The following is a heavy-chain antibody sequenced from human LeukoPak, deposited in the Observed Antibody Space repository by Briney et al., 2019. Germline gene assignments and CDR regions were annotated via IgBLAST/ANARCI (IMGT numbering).Heavy chain of an antibody. D-gene: IGHD6-19*01. J-gene: IGHJ4*02. Sequence: GGSLSLSCAASGFTFSSYGMHWVRQAPGKGLEWVAVISYDGSNKYYADSVKGRFTISRDNSKNTLYLQMNSLRAEDTAVYYCAKGKAVAGRSGFDYWGQGTLVTVSS. CDR1: GFTFSSYG. CDR3: AKGKAVAGRSGFDY. CDR2: ISYDGSNK. V-gene: IGHV3-30*18.